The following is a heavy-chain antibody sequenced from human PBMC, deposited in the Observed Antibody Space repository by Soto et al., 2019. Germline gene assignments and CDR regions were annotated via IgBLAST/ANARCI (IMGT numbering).Heavy chain of an antibody. CDR3: DSPFSGSYRGDAFDF. Sequence: XVRVSYVASGHTFTSYYMNWVRPAPGQGLEWMGIINPSGGSTSYAQKFQGRVTMTRDTSTSTVYMELSSLRSADMALYYRDSPFSGSYRGDAFDFWGPGTMVTVS. CDR2: INPSGGST. V-gene: IGHV1-46*03. J-gene: IGHJ3*01. CDR1: GHTFTSYY. D-gene: IGHD3-10*01.